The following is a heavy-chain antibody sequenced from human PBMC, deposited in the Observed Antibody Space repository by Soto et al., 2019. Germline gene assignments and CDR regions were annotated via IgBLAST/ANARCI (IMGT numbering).Heavy chain of an antibody. CDR1: GGSISSYY. CDR2: IYYSGST. D-gene: IGHD2-2*01. CDR3: AKHREFFRSPSGYHCFTP. J-gene: IGHJ4*02. Sequence: PSETLSLTCTVSGGSISSYYWSWIRQPPGKGLEWIGYIYYSGSTNYNPSLKSRVTISVDTSKNQFSLKLSSVTAADTAVYYCAKHREFFRSPSGYHCFTPGGEEPLFTVS. V-gene: IGHV4-59*08.